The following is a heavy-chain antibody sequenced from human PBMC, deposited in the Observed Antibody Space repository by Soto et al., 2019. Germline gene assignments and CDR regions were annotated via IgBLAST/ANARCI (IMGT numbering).Heavy chain of an antibody. CDR3: ARNEGAARPSYYYGMDV. V-gene: IGHV1-18*04. CDR1: GYTFTSYG. D-gene: IGHD6-6*01. J-gene: IGHJ6*02. CDR2: ISAYNGNT. Sequence: QVQLVQSGAEVKKPGASVKVSCKASGYTFTSYGISWVRQAPGQGLEWMGWISAYNGNTNYARKLQGRVTMTTDTSASTAYMELRSLRSDDTAVYYCARNEGAARPSYYYGMDVWGQGTTVTVSS.